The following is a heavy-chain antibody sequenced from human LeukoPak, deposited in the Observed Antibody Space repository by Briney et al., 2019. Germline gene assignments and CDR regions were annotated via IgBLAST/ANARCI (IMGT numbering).Heavy chain of an antibody. D-gene: IGHD3-22*01. CDR3: ARDRTMGYDSSGYYYGPSYDAFDI. CDR2: INPNSGGT. Sequence: VASVKVSCKASGGTFSNYAFTWVRQAPGQGLEWMGWINPNSGGTDYAQKFQGRVTMTRDTSISTAYMELSRLRSDDTAVYYCARDRTMGYDSSGYYYGPSYDAFDIWGQGTMVTVSS. V-gene: IGHV1-2*02. CDR1: GGTFSNYA. J-gene: IGHJ3*02.